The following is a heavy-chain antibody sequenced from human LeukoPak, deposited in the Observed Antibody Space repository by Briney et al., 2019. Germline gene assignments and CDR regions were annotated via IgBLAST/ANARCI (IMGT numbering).Heavy chain of an antibody. D-gene: IGHD2-15*01. CDR3: ARVVVETAGGGYNWFDP. J-gene: IGHJ5*02. CDR1: GGTFSSYA. V-gene: IGHV1-69*13. Sequence: ASVKVSCKASGGTFSSYAISWVRQAPGQGLEWMGGIIPIFGTANYAQKFQGRVTITADESTSTAYMELSSLRSEDTAVYYCARVVVETAGGGYNWFDPWGQGTLVTVSS. CDR2: IIPIFGTA.